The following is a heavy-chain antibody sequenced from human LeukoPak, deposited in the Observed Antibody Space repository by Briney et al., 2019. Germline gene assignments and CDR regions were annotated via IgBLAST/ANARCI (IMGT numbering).Heavy chain of an antibody. V-gene: IGHV3-21*01. CDR2: ITSTSSYI. Sequence: GGSLRVSCAASGYTFSSYSMNWVRQAPGKGLEWVSSITSTSSYIYYADSVKGRFTISRDNSKNTLYLQMNSLRAEDTAVYYCARDLSGVTRYTYGRGIDYWGQGTLVTVSS. D-gene: IGHD5-18*01. CDR1: GYTFSSYS. CDR3: ARDLSGVTRYTYGRGIDY. J-gene: IGHJ4*02.